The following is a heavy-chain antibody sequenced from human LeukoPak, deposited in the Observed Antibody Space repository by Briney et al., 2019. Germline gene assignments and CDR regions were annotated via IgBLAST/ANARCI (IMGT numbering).Heavy chain of an antibody. Sequence: ASVKVSCKASGYTFTGYYMHWVRQAPGQGLEWMGWFNPNSGGTNYAQKFQGWVTMTRDTSISTAYMELSRLRSDDTAVYYCARGQDIVVVPAATNWFDPWGQGTLVTVSS. CDR3: ARGQDIVVVPAATNWFDP. J-gene: IGHJ5*02. V-gene: IGHV1-2*04. D-gene: IGHD2-2*01. CDR2: FNPNSGGT. CDR1: GYTFTGYY.